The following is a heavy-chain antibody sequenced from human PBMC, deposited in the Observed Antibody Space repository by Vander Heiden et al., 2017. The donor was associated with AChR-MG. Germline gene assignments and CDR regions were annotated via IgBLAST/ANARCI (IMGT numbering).Heavy chain of an antibody. CDR3: ARGGVREKDYYNWFDP. CDR2: ISSSSSYI. J-gene: IGHJ5*02. Sequence: EVQLVESGGGLVKPGGSLRLSCAASGFTFSSYSMNWVRQAPGKGLEWVSSISSSSSYIYYADSVKGRFTISRDNAKNSLYLQMNSLRAEDTAVYYCARGGVREKDYYNWFDPWCQGTLVTVSS. CDR1: GFTFSSYS. V-gene: IGHV3-21*01. D-gene: IGHD3-10*01.